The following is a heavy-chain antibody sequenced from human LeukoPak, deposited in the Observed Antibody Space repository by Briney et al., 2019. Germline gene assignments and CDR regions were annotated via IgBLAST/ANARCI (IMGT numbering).Heavy chain of an antibody. CDR3: ARVGYSSGWYEY. CDR1: GYTFTSYE. V-gene: IGHV1-8*01. CDR2: MNPNSVNT. Sequence: ASVKVSCKASGYTFTSYEINWVRQATGQGLEWMGWMNPNSVNTGYAQKFQGRVTMTRNTSISTAYMELSSLRSEDPAVYYCARVGYSSGWYEYWGQGTLVTVSS. D-gene: IGHD6-19*01. J-gene: IGHJ4*02.